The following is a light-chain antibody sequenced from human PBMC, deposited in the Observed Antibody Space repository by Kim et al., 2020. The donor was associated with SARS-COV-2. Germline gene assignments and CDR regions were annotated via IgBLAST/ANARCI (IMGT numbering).Light chain of an antibody. CDR2: QDS. Sequence: PGQTASITCSGDNLGDKYACWYQQKPGQSPVLVIYQDSKRPSGIPERFSGSNSGNTATLTISGTQAMDEADYYCQAWDSSTASYVFGTATKVTVL. J-gene: IGLJ1*01. V-gene: IGLV3-1*01. CDR3: QAWDSSTASYV. CDR1: NLGDKY.